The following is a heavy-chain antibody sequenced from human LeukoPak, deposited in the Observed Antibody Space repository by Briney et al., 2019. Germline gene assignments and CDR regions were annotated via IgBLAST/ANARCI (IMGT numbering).Heavy chain of an antibody. CDR3: ATASNTMVRGVIIAPRWFDP. J-gene: IGHJ5*02. D-gene: IGHD3-10*01. CDR1: GYTLTELS. V-gene: IGHV1-24*01. CDR2: FDPEDGET. Sequence: ASVKVSCKVSGYTLTELSMHWVRQAPGKGLEWMGGFDPEDGETIYAQKFQGRVTMTEDTPTDTAYMELSSLRSEDTAVYYCATASNTMVRGVIIAPRWFDPWGQGTLVTVSS.